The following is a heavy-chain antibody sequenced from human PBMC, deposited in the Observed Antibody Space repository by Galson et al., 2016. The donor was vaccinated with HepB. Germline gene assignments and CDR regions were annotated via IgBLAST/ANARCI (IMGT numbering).Heavy chain of an antibody. CDR2: INTYNGNT. CDR3: ARAYYDFWSGIHYYHYMDV. Sequence: SVKVSCKASGYSITSYGITWVRQAPGQGLEWMGWINTYNGNTNYAQKVQGRFTLTTDTSTSTAYMELRSLRSDDTAVYYCARAYYDFWSGIHYYHYMDVWGQGTMVTVSS. J-gene: IGHJ6*03. V-gene: IGHV1-18*04. D-gene: IGHD3-3*01. CDR1: GYSITSYG.